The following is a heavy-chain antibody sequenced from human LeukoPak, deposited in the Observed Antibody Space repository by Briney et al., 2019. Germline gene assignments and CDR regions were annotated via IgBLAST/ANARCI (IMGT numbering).Heavy chain of an antibody. CDR2: ISGSGGNT. CDR1: GFTFGSYA. CDR3: AKGPEAQPDY. Sequence: GGSLRISCAASGFTFGSYAMNWVRQGPEKGLEWVSAISGSGGNTYYVDSVKGRFAISRDNSKNTLYLQMNFLRAEDTAVYYCAKGPEAQPDYWGQGTLVTVSS. J-gene: IGHJ4*02. D-gene: IGHD1-14*01. V-gene: IGHV3-23*01.